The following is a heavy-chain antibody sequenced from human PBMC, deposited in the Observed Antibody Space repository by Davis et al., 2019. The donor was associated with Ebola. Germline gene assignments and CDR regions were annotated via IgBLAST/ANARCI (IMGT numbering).Heavy chain of an antibody. CDR3: ARDLGFNWFDP. J-gene: IGHJ5*02. V-gene: IGHV3-48*04. Sequence: GGSLRLSCAASGFTFSSYSMNWVRQAPGKGLEWVSYISSSSTIYYADSVKGRFTISRDNAKNSLYLQMNSLRAEDTAVYYCARDLGFNWFDPWGQGTLVTVSS. CDR2: ISSSSTI. CDR1: GFTFSSYS.